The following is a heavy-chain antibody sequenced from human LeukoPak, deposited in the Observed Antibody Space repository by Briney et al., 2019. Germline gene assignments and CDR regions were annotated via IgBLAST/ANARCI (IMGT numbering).Heavy chain of an antibody. Sequence: ASVKVSCKASGYIFTGYYMHWVRQAPGQGLEWMGRINPNSGGTNYAQKFQGRVTMTRDTSISTAYMELSRLRSDDTAVYYCARGIMMTFGGVIDPDYWGQGTLVTVSS. J-gene: IGHJ4*02. V-gene: IGHV1-2*06. CDR2: INPNSGGT. CDR1: GYIFTGYY. CDR3: ARGIMMTFGGVIDPDY. D-gene: IGHD3-16*02.